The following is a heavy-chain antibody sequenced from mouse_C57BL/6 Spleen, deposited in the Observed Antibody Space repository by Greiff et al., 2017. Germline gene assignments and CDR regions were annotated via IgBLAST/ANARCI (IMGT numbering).Heavy chain of an antibody. Sequence: VQLKQSGPELVKPGASVKISCKASGYTFTDYYMNWVKQSHGKSLEWIGDINPNNGGTSYNQKFKGKATLTVDKSSSTAYMELRSLTSEDSAVYYCASGGGNSWYFDVWGTGTTVTVSS. J-gene: IGHJ1*03. D-gene: IGHD2-1*01. CDR3: ASGGGNSWYFDV. CDR2: INPNNGGT. V-gene: IGHV1-26*01. CDR1: GYTFTDYY.